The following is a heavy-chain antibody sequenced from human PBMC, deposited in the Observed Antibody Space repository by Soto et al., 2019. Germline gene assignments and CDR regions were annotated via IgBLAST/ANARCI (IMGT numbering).Heavy chain of an antibody. CDR2: IGHSSGKP. V-gene: IGHV3-23*01. Sequence: GGSLRLSCAPSEFPFSTYGPTWVRQAPGKGLEWVSGIGHSSGKPFYRDSVQGRFTVSRDYSKKMLYLQMDRLRDEDSAIYYCTKWDGYEDVWGQWTTVTVSS. CDR1: EFPFSTYG. D-gene: IGHD1-26*01. J-gene: IGHJ6*02. CDR3: TKWDGYEDV.